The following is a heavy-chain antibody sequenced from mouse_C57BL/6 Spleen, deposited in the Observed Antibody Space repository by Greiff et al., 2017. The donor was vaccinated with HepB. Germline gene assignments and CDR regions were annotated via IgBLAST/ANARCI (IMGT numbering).Heavy chain of an antibody. J-gene: IGHJ3*01. V-gene: IGHV1-50*01. Sequence: QVQLQQPGAELVKPGASVKLSCKASGYTFTSYWMQWVKQRPGQGLEWIGEIDPSDSYTNYNQKFKGKATLTVDTSSSTAYMQLSSLTSEDSAVYYCARREGLSYWGQGTLVTVSA. CDR2: IDPSDSYT. D-gene: IGHD3-3*01. CDR1: GYTFTSYW. CDR3: ARREGLSY.